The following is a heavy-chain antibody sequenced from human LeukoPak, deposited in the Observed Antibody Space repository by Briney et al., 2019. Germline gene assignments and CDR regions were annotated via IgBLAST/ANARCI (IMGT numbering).Heavy chain of an antibody. CDR1: GGSVSSGSYY. Sequence: SETLSLTCTVSGGSVSSGSYYWSWIRQPPGKGLEWIGYIYYSGSTNYNPSLKSRVTISVDTSKNQFSLKLSSVTAADTAVYYCARFPLPYYYDSSGWYSGAFDIWGQGTMVTVSS. CDR2: IYYSGST. CDR3: ARFPLPYYYDSSGWYSGAFDI. D-gene: IGHD3-22*01. J-gene: IGHJ3*02. V-gene: IGHV4-61*01.